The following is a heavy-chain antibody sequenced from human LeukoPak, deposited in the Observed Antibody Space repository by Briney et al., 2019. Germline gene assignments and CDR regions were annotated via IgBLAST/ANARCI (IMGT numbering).Heavy chain of an antibody. V-gene: IGHV4-34*01. Sequence: SETLSLTCAVYGGSFSGYYWSWIRQPPGKGLEWIGEINHSGSTNYNPSLKSRVTISVDTSKNQFSLKLSSVTAADTAVYYCARGSSLDYWGQGTLVTVSS. CDR2: INHSGST. J-gene: IGHJ4*02. CDR3: ARGSSLDY. CDR1: GGSFSGYY.